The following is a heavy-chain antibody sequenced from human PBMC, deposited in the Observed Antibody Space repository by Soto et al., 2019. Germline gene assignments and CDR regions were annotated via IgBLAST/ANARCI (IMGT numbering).Heavy chain of an antibody. CDR3: ARRQERYYDFWSGYGLDY. D-gene: IGHD3-3*01. CDR2: INPSGGST. Sequence: GASVKVSCKASGYTFTSYYMHWVRQAPGQGLEWMGIINPSGGSTSYAQKFQGRVTMTRDTSTSTVYMELSSLRSEDTAVYYCARRQERYYDFWSGYGLDYWGQGTLVTVSS. V-gene: IGHV1-46*01. CDR1: GYTFTSYY. J-gene: IGHJ4*02.